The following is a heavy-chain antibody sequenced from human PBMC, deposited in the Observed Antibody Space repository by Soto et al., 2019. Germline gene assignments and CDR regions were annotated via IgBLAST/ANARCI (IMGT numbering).Heavy chain of an antibody. V-gene: IGHV1-3*04. D-gene: IGHD3-10*01. J-gene: IGHJ4*02. CDR3: ARATLGLVWFEELDGRDY. CDR1: GYTFTTYG. Sequence: QVQLVQSGAEVKKPGASVTVSCKASGYTFTTYGIHWVRQAPGQGLEWMGWIYIGNGITKYSQEFQGRVTISRDTSASTAYMELSSLRSEDTAVYYCARATLGLVWFEELDGRDYWGQGTLVTVSS. CDR2: IYIGNGIT.